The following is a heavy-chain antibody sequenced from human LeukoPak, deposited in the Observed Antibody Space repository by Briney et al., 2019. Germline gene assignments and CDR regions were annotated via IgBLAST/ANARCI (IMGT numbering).Heavy chain of an antibody. CDR3: ACTSCWGRFDP. CDR2: TGNKANSYTT. J-gene: IGHJ5*02. Sequence: GGSLRLSCAASGFTFSEHYMDWVRQASGKGLEWVGRTGNKANSYTTEYAASVKGRFTISRDDSKNSLYLQMNSLKTEDTALYYCACTSCWGRFDPWGQGSLVTVSS. D-gene: IGHD2-2*01. V-gene: IGHV3-72*01. CDR1: GFTFSEHY.